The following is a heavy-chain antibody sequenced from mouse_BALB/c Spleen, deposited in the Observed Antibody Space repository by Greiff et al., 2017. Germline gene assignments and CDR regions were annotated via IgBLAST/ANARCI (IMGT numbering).Heavy chain of an antibody. J-gene: IGHJ4*01. CDR2: IYPSDSYT. CDR1: GYTFTSYW. CDR3: TRSEGYDGYYDYAMDY. D-gene: IGHD2-3*01. Sequence: QVQLQQPGAELVRPGASVKLSCKASGYTFTSYWINWVKQRPGQGLEWIGNIYPSDSYTNYNQKFKDKATLTVDKSSSTAYMQLSSPTSEDSAVYYCTRSEGYDGYYDYAMDYWGQGTSVTVSS. V-gene: IGHV1-69*02.